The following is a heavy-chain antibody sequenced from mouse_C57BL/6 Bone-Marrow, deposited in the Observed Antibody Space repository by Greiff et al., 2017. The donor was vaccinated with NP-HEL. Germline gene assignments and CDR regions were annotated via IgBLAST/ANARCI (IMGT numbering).Heavy chain of an antibody. D-gene: IGHD2-2*01. CDR1: GFNITDDY. J-gene: IGHJ1*03. Sequence: EVQLKESGAELVRPGASVKLSCTASGFNITDDYMHWVKQRPEQGLEWIGWIDPENGDTEYASKFQGKATITADTSSNTAYLQLSSLTSEDTAVYYCTTEGLYGYDGYFDVWGTGTTVTVSS. V-gene: IGHV14-4*01. CDR3: TTEGLYGYDGYFDV. CDR2: IDPENGDT.